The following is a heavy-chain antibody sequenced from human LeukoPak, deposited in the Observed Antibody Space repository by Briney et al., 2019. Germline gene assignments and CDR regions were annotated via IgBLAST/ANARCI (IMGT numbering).Heavy chain of an antibody. J-gene: IGHJ4*02. CDR1: GYTFTSYY. Sequence: ASVKVSCKASGYTFTSYYMHWVRQAPGQGLEWMGIINPSGGSTSYAQKFQGRVTMTRDTSTSTVYMELSSLRSEDTAVYYCARGPTTVTTGLRYFDYWGQGTLVTVSS. CDR3: ARGPTTVTTGLRYFDY. V-gene: IGHV1-46*01. D-gene: IGHD4-17*01. CDR2: INPSGGST.